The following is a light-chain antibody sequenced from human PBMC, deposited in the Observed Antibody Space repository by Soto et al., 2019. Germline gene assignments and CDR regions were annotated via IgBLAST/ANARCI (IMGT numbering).Light chain of an antibody. V-gene: IGLV1-40*01. CDR1: SSNIGAGYD. Sequence: QSVLTQPPSVSGAPGQRVTISCTGSSSNIGAGYDVHGYQQLPGTAPKLLIYGNSNRPSGVPDRFSGSKFATSASLAITGLQAEDEADYYCQSYDSSLSVVFGGGTKLTAL. CDR2: GNS. CDR3: QSYDSSLSVV. J-gene: IGLJ2*01.